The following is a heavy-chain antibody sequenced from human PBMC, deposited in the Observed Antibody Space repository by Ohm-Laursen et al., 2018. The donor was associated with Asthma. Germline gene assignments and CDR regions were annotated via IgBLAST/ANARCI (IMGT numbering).Heavy chain of an antibody. CDR3: ARDRGLIAEYFQH. J-gene: IGHJ1*01. Sequence: SLRLSCTASGFTFRSYAMHWVRQAPGKGLEWVAVISYDGSNKYYADSVKGRFTISRDNSKNTLYLQMNSLRAEDTAVYYCARDRGLIAEYFQHWGQGTLVTVSS. CDR2: ISYDGSNK. V-gene: IGHV3-30*04. CDR1: GFTFRSYA.